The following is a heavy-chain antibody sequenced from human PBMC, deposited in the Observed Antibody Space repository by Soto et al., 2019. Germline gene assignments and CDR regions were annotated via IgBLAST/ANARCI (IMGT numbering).Heavy chain of an antibody. Sequence: EVQLLESGGGLVQPGGSLRLSCAASGFTFGSHALSWVRQAPGKGLEWVSTVSDSGNRTFYAESVMGRFTISRDNAKNTLYLQMNSLRAEDTAFYYCARIVTLVRGIRTYCYHMDVWGKGTTVTVSS. CDR1: GFTFGSHA. D-gene: IGHD3-10*01. J-gene: IGHJ6*03. V-gene: IGHV3-23*01. CDR2: VSDSGNRT. CDR3: ARIVTLVRGIRTYCYHMDV.